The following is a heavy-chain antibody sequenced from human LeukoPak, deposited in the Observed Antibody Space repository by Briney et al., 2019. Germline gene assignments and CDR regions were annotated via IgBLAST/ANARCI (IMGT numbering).Heavy chain of an antibody. J-gene: IGHJ4*02. D-gene: IGHD6-13*01. CDR3: ARGIATAGYDY. Sequence: ASVKVSCKGSGYTFISYYIHWVREAPGQGLEWMGIINPRGGTTSYAQKFQGRVTMTRDTSTGTVYMEVSSLRSEDTAVYYCARGIATAGYDYWGQGTLVTVSS. V-gene: IGHV1-46*01. CDR1: GYTFISYY. CDR2: INPRGGTT.